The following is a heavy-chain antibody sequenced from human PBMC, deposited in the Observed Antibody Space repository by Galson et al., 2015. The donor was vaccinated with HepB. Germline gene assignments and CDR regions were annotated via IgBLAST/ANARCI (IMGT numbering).Heavy chain of an antibody. V-gene: IGHV2-70*11. J-gene: IGHJ6*03. CDR3: ARMVRGVTPDYHYYMDV. D-gene: IGHD3-10*01. CDR1: GFSLSTSGMC. Sequence: PALVKPTQTLTLTCTFSGFSLSTSGMCVSWIRQPPGKALEWLARIDWDDDKYYSTSLKTRLTISKDTSKNQVVLTMTNMDPVDTATYYCARMVRGVTPDYHYYMDVWGKGTTVIVSS. CDR2: IDWDDDK.